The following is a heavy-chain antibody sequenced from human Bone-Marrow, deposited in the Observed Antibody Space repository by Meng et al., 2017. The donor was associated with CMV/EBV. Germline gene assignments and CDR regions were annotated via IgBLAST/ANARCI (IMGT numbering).Heavy chain of an antibody. D-gene: IGHD2-2*01. CDR3: ATSLGYCSSTSCYPHQYFDY. Sequence: GSSYWSWIRQPPGQGLEWIGYLYYSGSTNCNPSLKSRVTISVDTSKNQFSLKLSSVTAADTAVYYCATSLGYCSSTSCYPHQYFDYWGQGTLVTVSS. CDR2: LYYSGST. J-gene: IGHJ4*02. CDR1: GSSY. V-gene: IGHV4-61*01.